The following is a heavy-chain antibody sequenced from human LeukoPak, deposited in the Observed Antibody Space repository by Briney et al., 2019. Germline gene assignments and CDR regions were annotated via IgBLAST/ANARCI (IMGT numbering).Heavy chain of an antibody. CDR2: INSDGSST. CDR3: ARGVQSSLYYYYYYYMDV. J-gene: IGHJ6*03. V-gene: IGHV3-74*01. D-gene: IGHD1-1*01. CDR1: GFTFSSYW. Sequence: QPGGSLRLSCAASGFTFSSYWMHWVRQAPGKGLVWVSRINSDGSSTSYADSVKGRFTISRDNAKNALYLQINSLRAEDTAVYYCARGVQSSLYYYYYYYMDVWGKGTTVTVSS.